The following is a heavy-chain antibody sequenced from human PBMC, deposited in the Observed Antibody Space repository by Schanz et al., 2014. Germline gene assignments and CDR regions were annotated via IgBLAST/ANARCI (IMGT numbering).Heavy chain of an antibody. CDR3: AKEFSSSWWYGMDV. J-gene: IGHJ6*02. V-gene: IGHV3-23*04. CDR1: GFTFSNYA. D-gene: IGHD6-13*01. CDR2: IRGSGGST. Sequence: EVQLVESGGGVVQPGRSLRLSCAASGFTFSNYAMNWVRQAPGKGLKWVSGIRGSGGSTYYADSVKGRFTISRDNSKNTLYLRMNSLRAEDTAVYYCAKEFSSSWWYGMDVWGQGTTVTVSS.